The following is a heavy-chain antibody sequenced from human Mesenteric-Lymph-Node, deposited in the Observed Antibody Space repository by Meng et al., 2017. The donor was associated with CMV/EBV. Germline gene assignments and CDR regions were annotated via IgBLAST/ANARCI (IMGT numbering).Heavy chain of an antibody. J-gene: IGHJ6*02. CDR1: GGFISSSSYY. CDR2: IYYSGST. Sequence: GSLRLSCIVSGGFISSSSYYWGWIRQPPGKGLEWIGSIYYSGSTYYNPSLKSRVTISVDTSKNQFSLKLSSVTAADTAVYYCARDRIVDGYYYYGMDVWGQGTTVTVSS. CDR3: ARDRIVDGYYYYGMDV. D-gene: IGHD1-26*01. V-gene: IGHV4-39*07.